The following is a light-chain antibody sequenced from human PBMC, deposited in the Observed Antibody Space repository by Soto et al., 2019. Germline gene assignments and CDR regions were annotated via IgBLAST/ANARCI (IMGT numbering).Light chain of an antibody. V-gene: IGKV3-15*01. CDR2: GAS. J-gene: IGKJ3*01. CDR3: QQYNNWPIT. Sequence: EIVMTQSPATLSVSPGERATLSCRASQSVSSNLAWYQQKPGQAPRLLIYGASTRATGIPARFSGSGSGTEFTLTISSLQSEDLAVYYCQQYNNWPITFGPGTKVDIK. CDR1: QSVSSN.